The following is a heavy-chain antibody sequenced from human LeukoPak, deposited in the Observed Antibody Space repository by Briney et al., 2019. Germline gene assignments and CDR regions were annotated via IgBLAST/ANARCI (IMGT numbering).Heavy chain of an antibody. V-gene: IGHV1-24*01. J-gene: IGHJ5*02. CDR2: FDPEDGET. CDR1: GYTLTELS. Sequence: ASVKVSCKVSGYTLTELSMHWVRQAPGKGLEWMGGFDPEDGETIYAQKFQGRVTMTEDTSTDTAYMELSSLRSEGTAVYYCATGAYCSSTSCYSWFDPWGQGTLVTVSS. CDR3: ATGAYCSSTSCYSWFDP. D-gene: IGHD2-2*01.